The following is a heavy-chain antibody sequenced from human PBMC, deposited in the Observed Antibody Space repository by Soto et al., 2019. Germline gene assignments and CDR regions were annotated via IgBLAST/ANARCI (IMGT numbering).Heavy chain of an antibody. CDR1: GFTVSSNY. J-gene: IGHJ6*02. Sequence: EVQLVESGGGLIQPGGSLRLSCAASGFTVSSNYMSWVLQAPGKGLEWVSAIYSGGSTYYADSVKGRFTISRDNSKNTLYLQMNSLRAEDTAVYYCARDTNPPYYYGSGNFYGMDVWGQGTTVSVSS. D-gene: IGHD3-10*01. CDR2: IYSGGST. V-gene: IGHV3-53*01. CDR3: ARDTNPPYYYGSGNFYGMDV.